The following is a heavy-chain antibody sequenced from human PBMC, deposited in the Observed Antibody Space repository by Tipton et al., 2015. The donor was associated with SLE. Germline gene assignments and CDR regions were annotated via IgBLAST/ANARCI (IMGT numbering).Heavy chain of an antibody. CDR1: GGSFGSNY. CDR2: IYSSGST. Sequence: TLSLTCTVSGGSFGSNYWSWIRQPPGKRLEWIGYIYSSGSTNYNPSLKSRVTMSVDTSKSQFSLRLSSVTAADTAIYYCARDTDRGSSAYAGAFDFWGQGTVVTVSS. D-gene: IGHD3-22*01. J-gene: IGHJ3*01. V-gene: IGHV4-59*01. CDR3: ARDTDRGSSAYAGAFDF.